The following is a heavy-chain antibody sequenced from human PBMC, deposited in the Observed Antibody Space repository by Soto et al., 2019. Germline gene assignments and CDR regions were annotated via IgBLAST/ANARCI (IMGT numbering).Heavy chain of an antibody. V-gene: IGHV3-21*01. J-gene: IGHJ6*02. D-gene: IGHD6-13*01. CDR1: GFTFSSYS. CDR3: AGTIDIAAAGTYGMDV. CDR2: ISSSSSYI. Sequence: GGSLRLSCAASGFTFSSYSMNWVRQAPGKGLEWVSSISSSSSYIYYADSVKGRFTISRDNAKNSLCLQMNSLRAEDTAVYYCAGTIDIAAAGTYGMDVWGQGTTVTVSS.